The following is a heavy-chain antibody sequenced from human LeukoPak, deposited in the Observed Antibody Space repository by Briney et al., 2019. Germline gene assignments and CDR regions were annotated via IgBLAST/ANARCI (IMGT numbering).Heavy chain of an antibody. V-gene: IGHV4-59*08. CDR3: TKYTGSNGDFRFDS. Sequence: TSETLSLTCTVSGGSISTYYWSWIRQPPGKGLGWIGYIYYSGATNYNPSLKSRVTMSVDTSKNQFSLKLNSVTAADTAVYYCTKYTGSNGDFRFDSWGQGTLVTVSS. CDR1: GGSISTYY. CDR2: IYYSGAT. D-gene: IGHD3-3*01. J-gene: IGHJ4*02.